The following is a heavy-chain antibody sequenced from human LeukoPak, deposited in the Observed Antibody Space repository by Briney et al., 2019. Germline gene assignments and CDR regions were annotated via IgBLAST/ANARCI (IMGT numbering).Heavy chain of an antibody. CDR3: ARRKLLSWYFDL. Sequence: GGSLRLSCAASGFTFSSYGMHWVRQGTGKGLEWVSAIGTTGDTYYPGSVKGRFTISRENAKNSLYLQMNSLRAGDTAVYYCARRKLLSWYFDLWGRGTPVTVSS. CDR2: IGTTGDT. D-gene: IGHD2/OR15-2a*01. CDR1: GFTFSSYG. V-gene: IGHV3-13*01. J-gene: IGHJ2*01.